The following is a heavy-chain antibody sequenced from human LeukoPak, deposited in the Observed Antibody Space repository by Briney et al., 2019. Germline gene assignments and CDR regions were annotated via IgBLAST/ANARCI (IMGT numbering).Heavy chain of an antibody. D-gene: IGHD5-18*01. CDR1: GFTFSNAW. CDR2: IKSKTDGGTT. J-gene: IGHJ4*02. Sequence: GGSLRLSCAASGFTFSNAWMSWVRQAPGKGLEWVGRIKSKTDGGTTDYAAPVKGRFTISRDDSKNTLYLQMNSLKTEDTAVYCCTTDPLDTAMVELDYRGQGTLVTVSS. CDR3: TTDPLDTAMVELDY. V-gene: IGHV3-15*01.